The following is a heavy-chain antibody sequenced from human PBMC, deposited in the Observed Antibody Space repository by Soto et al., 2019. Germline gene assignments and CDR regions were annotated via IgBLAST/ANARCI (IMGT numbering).Heavy chain of an antibody. CDR3: ARGQRRGGSSGWSL. CDR2: INHRGGT. V-gene: IGHV4-34*02. D-gene: IGHD6-19*01. J-gene: IGHJ4*02. Sequence: QVQLQQWGAGQLKPSETLSLTCAVHGESFSGYGGPFSGYYWSWIRQTPGKGLEWIGEINHRGGTNHKTSLKSRVTISVDTSKNLCYLNLNSVAAADPAVYYCARGQRRGGSSGWSLWGQGTLVTVSS. CDR1: GESFSGYGGPFSGYY.